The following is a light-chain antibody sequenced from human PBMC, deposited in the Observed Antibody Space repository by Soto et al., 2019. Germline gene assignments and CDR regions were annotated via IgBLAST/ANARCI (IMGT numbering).Light chain of an antibody. CDR1: QSVSSSY. V-gene: IGKV3-20*01. CDR3: QQYGSSLFT. CDR2: GAS. J-gene: IGKJ3*01. Sequence: EIVLTQSPGTLSLSPGERATLSCRASQSVSSSYLAWYQQKPGQAPRLLIYGASSRATGIPDRFSGSGSGTAFTLTISSLEHEYFAVYYCQQYGSSLFTFGPGTKVDIK.